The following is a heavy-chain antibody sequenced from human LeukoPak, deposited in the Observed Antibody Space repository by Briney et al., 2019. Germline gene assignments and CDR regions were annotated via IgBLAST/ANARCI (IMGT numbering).Heavy chain of an antibody. Sequence: GGFLRLSCAASGFTVSSNYMSWVRQAPGKGLEWVSVIYSGGSTYYADSVKGRFTISRDNSKNTLYLQMNSLRAEDTAVYYCATTTNDSSDYWGQGTLVTVSS. CDR3: ATTTNDSSDY. J-gene: IGHJ4*02. CDR2: IYSGGST. V-gene: IGHV3-66*01. CDR1: GFTVSSNY. D-gene: IGHD3-22*01.